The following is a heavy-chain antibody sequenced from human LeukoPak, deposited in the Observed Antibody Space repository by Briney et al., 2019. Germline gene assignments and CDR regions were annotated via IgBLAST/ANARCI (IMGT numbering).Heavy chain of an antibody. J-gene: IGHJ4*02. D-gene: IGHD3-22*01. CDR3: ARSRDYDSSGYPYYFDT. V-gene: IGHV4-59*08. CDR2: IYYTGST. CDR1: GDSISLYY. Sequence: SETLSLTCTVSGDSISLYYWSWIRQPPGKGLEWIGYIYYTGSTKSNPSLKSRVTISVDTSKNQFSLKMSSVTAADTAVYYCARSRDYDSSGYPYYFDTWGQGTLVTVSS.